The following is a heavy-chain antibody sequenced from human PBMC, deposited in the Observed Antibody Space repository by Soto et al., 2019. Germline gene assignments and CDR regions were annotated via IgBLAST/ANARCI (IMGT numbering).Heavy chain of an antibody. Sequence: HLQLQESGPGLVKPSETLSLTCTVSGDSISSSNYYWGWIRQPPGKGLEWIANIYYSGTTYCNPSLRGRVAISVDTSTNPFSLKLGSVPAADTAIYYCARSNSGYYKWFDPWGQGTLVTVSS. CDR1: GDSISSSNYY. CDR3: ARSNSGYYKWFDP. J-gene: IGHJ5*02. V-gene: IGHV4-39*02. CDR2: IYYSGTT. D-gene: IGHD3-22*01.